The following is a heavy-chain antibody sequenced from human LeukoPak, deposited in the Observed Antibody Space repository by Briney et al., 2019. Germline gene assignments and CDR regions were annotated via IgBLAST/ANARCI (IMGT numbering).Heavy chain of an antibody. CDR2: ISGSGGST. J-gene: IGHJ4*02. D-gene: IGHD3-10*01. Sequence: GGSLRLSCAASGFTFSSYAMSWVRQAPGKGLEWVSAISGSGGSTYYADSVKGRFTISRDNSKNTLYLQMNSLRAEDTAVYYCAKTAGYGSGSYYLYDYWGQGTLATVSS. V-gene: IGHV3-23*01. CDR1: GFTFSSYA. CDR3: AKTAGYGSGSYYLYDY.